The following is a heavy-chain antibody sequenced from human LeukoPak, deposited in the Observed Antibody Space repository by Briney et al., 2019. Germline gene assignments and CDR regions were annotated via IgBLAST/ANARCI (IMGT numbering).Heavy chain of an antibody. D-gene: IGHD2-2*01. CDR1: GFTFSSYG. Sequence: PGGSLRLSCAASGFTFSSYGMRWVRQAPGKGLEWVAFIRYDGSNKYYADSVKGRFTISRDNSKNTLYLQMNSLRAEDTAVYYCAKDLRGYCSSTSCSAFDYWGQGTLVTVSS. CDR2: IRYDGSNK. J-gene: IGHJ4*02. V-gene: IGHV3-30*02. CDR3: AKDLRGYCSSTSCSAFDY.